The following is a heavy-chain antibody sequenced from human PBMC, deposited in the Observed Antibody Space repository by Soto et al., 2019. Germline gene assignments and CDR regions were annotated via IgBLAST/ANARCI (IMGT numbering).Heavy chain of an antibody. CDR1: GGSISSSIL. V-gene: IGHV4-4*02. CDR3: ARSPRSISAGGIDY. CDR2: IYHTGTT. J-gene: IGHJ4*02. Sequence: QVQLQESGPGLVKPAGTLSLTCAVSGGSISSSILWTWVRQPPGKGLEWIGEIYHTGTTNYNQSLNSRVTISVDKSKHHFSLKLTSVTAADTAVYYCARSPRSISAGGIDYWGQGILVTVSS. D-gene: IGHD6-13*01.